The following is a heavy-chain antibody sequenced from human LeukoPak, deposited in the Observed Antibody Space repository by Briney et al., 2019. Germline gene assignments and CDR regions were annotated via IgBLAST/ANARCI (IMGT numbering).Heavy chain of an antibody. J-gene: IGHJ4*02. CDR3: ARDTVGVTDY. Sequence: GGSLRLSCTASGFTFTNDFMTWVRQAPGKGLEWVANMRVDGTDKHYVDSVKGRFTISSDNAKNSLYLQMNSLRAEDTALYYCARDTVGVTDYWGQGTLVTVSS. CDR2: MRVDGTDK. CDR1: GFTFTNDF. D-gene: IGHD1-26*01. V-gene: IGHV3-7*01.